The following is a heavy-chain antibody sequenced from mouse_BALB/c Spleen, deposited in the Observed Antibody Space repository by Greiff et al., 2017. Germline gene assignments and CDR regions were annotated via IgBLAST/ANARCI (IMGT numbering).Heavy chain of an antibody. D-gene: IGHD1-1*01. CDR3: ARKGTVDSMDY. J-gene: IGHJ4*01. CDR2: ISTYYGDA. CDR1: GYTFTDYA. Sequence: QVQLQQSGAELVRPGVSVKLSCKGSGYTFTDYAMHWVKQSHAKSLEWIGVISTYYGDASYNQKFKGMATMTVDKSSSTAYMELARLTSEDSAIYYCARKGTVDSMDYWGQGTSVTVSA. V-gene: IGHV1S137*01.